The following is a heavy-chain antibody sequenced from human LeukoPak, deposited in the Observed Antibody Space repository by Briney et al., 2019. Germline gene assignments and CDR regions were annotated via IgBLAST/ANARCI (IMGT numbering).Heavy chain of an antibody. CDR1: GFTVSSNY. Sequence: PGGSLRLSCAASGFTVSSNYMSWVRQAPGKGLERVSVIYSGGSTYYADSVKGRFTISRDNSKNTLYLQMNSLRAEDTAVYYCAREGWLLHYGMDVWGQGTTVTVSS. J-gene: IGHJ6*02. D-gene: IGHD5-12*01. V-gene: IGHV3-53*01. CDR2: IYSGGST. CDR3: AREGWLLHYGMDV.